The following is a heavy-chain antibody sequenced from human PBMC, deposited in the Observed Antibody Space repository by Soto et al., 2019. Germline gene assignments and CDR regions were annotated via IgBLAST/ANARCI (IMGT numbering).Heavy chain of an antibody. Sequence: QVQLVQSGDEVRNPGSSVKVSCKASGYICVNYGIAWVRQAPGQGLEWMGWISPDSGNTHYASKVQGRLTMTTDTSTSTAYMDLGSLTSDDTAVYYCAMVDNYVTPTPQDVWGQGTTITVS. CDR2: ISPDSGNT. CDR1: GYICVNYG. CDR3: AMVDNYVTPTPQDV. V-gene: IGHV1-18*01. J-gene: IGHJ6*02. D-gene: IGHD3-16*01.